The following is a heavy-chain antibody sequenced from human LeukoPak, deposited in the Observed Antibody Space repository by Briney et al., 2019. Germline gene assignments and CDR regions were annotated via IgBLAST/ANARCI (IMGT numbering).Heavy chain of an antibody. CDR3: AGAKESYYDKSGYFPLDY. J-gene: IGHJ4*02. CDR2: ISGGGDST. CDR1: GFTFNNYA. D-gene: IGHD3-22*01. Sequence: GGSLRLSCAASGFTFNNYAMRWVRQAPGKGLEWVSGISGGGDSTFYADSVKGRFTISKDTSKNTLFLHLTSLRAEDTAMYYRAGAKESYYDKSGYFPLDYWGQGTLVTVSS. V-gene: IGHV3-23*01.